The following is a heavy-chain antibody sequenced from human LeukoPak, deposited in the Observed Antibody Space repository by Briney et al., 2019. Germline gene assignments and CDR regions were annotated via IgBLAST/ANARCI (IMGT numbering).Heavy chain of an antibody. D-gene: IGHD1-26*01. CDR3: ARADGATWSDDAFDI. CDR1: GGTFSSYA. J-gene: IGHJ3*02. CDR2: IIPIFGTA. V-gene: IGHV1-69*05. Sequence: SVKVSCKASGGTFSSYAISWVRQAPGQGLEWMGGIIPIFGTANYAQKFQGRVTITTDESTSTAYMELSSLRSEDTAVYYCARADGATWSDDAFDIWGQGTMVTVSS.